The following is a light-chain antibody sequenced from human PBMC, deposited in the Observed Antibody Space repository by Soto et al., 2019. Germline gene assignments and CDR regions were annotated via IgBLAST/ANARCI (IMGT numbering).Light chain of an antibody. CDR1: ESIRTY. CDR2: DAS. V-gene: IGKV3-11*01. J-gene: IGKJ2*02. CDR3: QQYGSSPRT. Sequence: EIVLTQSPATLSLSPGERATLSCRASESIRTYLAWYQQKPGQAPRLLIYDASTRATGIPARFSGSGSGTDFTLTIGSLEPEDFAVYYCQQYGSSPRTFGQGTKLEIK.